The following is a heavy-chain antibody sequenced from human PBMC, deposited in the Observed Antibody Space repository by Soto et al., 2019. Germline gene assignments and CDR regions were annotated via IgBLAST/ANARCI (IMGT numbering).Heavy chain of an antibody. CDR1: GLSLTSPGIC. CDR3: ARAIRGPRMYYGMDV. V-gene: IGHV2-70*13. J-gene: IGHJ6*02. Sequence: SGHALVNRTPPLTLPCPLSGLSLTSPGICVSWIRQYPGNAVESLALSERDDNDKYYCTSLHTRLTIPKATPKYPVILTLAIIEPADTATCYCARAIRGPRMYYGMDVWGQGTTVTVSS. CDR2: SERDDNDK. D-gene: IGHD2-2*02.